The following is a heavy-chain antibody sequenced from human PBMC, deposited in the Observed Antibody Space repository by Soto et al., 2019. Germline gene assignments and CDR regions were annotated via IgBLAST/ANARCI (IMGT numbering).Heavy chain of an antibody. CDR2: ISGSGGST. CDR3: ARDLPSAVAGTFYYYYYGMDV. CDR1: GFTFSSYA. Sequence: GGSLRLSCAASGFTFSSYAMSWVRQAPGKGLEWVSAISGSGGSTYYADSVKGRFTISRDNSKNTLYLQMNSLRAEDTAVYYCARDLPSAVAGTFYYYYYGMDVWGQGTTVTVSS. V-gene: IGHV3-23*01. J-gene: IGHJ6*02. D-gene: IGHD6-19*01.